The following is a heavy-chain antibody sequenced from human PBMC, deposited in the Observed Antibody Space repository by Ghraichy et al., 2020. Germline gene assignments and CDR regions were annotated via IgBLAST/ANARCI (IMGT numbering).Heavy chain of an antibody. D-gene: IGHD3-22*01. CDR3: ARPSHSGYLGDNWFDP. Sequence: ASVKVSCKAAGYTFTGYYMHWVRQAPGQGLEWMGWINPNSGGTNYAQKFQGRVTMTRDTSISTAYMELSRLRSDDTAVYYCARPSHSGYLGDNWFDPWGQGILFTVSS. J-gene: IGHJ5*02. V-gene: IGHV1-2*02. CDR1: GYTFTGYY. CDR2: INPNSGGT.